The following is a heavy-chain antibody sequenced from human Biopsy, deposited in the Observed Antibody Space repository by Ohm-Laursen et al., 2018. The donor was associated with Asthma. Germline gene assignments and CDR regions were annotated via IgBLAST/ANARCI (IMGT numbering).Heavy chain of an antibody. CDR1: GFTVSRDH. Sequence: SLRLSCAASGFTVSRDHMFWVRQAPGKGLEWVSLIYSGDNTYYADSVKGRFTISRDHSKLYLQMNNLRAKDTAVYHCARISRLGYNSLDYGMDVWGQGTTVTVSS. V-gene: IGHV3-53*01. CDR3: ARISRLGYNSLDYGMDV. J-gene: IGHJ6*02. D-gene: IGHD5-24*01. CDR2: IYSGDNT.